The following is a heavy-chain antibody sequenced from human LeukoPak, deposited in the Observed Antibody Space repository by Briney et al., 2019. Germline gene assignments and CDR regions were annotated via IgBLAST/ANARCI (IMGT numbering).Heavy chain of an antibody. CDR2: ISYDGSDK. CDR3: ATSVGATLFYYCYMDV. D-gene: IGHD1-26*01. V-gene: IGHV3-30*04. J-gene: IGHJ6*03. CDR1: GYTFSNYA. Sequence: GGSLRLSCSASGYTFSNYAIHWVRQAPGKGLEWAAVISYDGSDKYYADSVKGRFTISRDNSKNTLYLQMNSLRPEDTAVYYCATSVGATLFYYCYMDVWGKGTTVIVSS.